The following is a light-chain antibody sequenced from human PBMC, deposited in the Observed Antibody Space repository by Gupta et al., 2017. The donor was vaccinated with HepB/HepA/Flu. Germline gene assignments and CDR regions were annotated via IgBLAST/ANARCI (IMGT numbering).Light chain of an antibody. CDR2: DDG. CDR1: NIGSRS. Sequence: SYVLTQPPSVSVAPGKTARITCGVNNIGSRSVHWYQQKPGQAPVLVVYDDGDRPSGIPERFSGSNSGNTATLTISRVEAGDEADYCCQVWDRNSDRVFGGGTKLTVL. V-gene: IGLV3-21*03. CDR3: QVWDRNSDRV. J-gene: IGLJ3*02.